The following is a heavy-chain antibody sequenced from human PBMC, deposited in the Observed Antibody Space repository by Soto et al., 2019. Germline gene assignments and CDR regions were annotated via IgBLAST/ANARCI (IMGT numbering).Heavy chain of an antibody. CDR1: GGSISRSPYS. V-gene: IGHV4-39*01. CDR2: IFYSGNI. D-gene: IGHD5-18*01. J-gene: IGHJ3*01. Sequence: QLHLQESGPGLVKPSETLSLSCIVSGGSISRSPYSWAWLRQPPGQGLEWIGTIFYSGNIYYSASLQSRVSISVDTAKEQFSLKVRSVTAADTAVYYRARHAAARRADVVAFQVWGQGTPVTVSS. CDR3: ARHAAARRADVVAFQV.